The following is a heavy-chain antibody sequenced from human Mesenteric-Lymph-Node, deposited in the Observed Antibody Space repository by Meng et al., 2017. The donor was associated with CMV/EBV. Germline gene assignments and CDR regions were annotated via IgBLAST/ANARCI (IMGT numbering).Heavy chain of an antibody. J-gene: IGHJ4*02. CDR1: GDSSSSNNAA. CDR2: TYYRSESYN. CDR3: AYFGDLPPLW. D-gene: IGHD3-16*01. Sequence: QIQLPQSGPGPVNASQNLSVTGTISGDSSSSNNAAWNWIRPSPSRGLEWLGRTYYRSESYNDYAVSVKSRISVNLDTSKNQLSLHLNFVTPEDTAVYYCAYFGDLPPLWWGQGTLVTVSS. V-gene: IGHV6-1*01.